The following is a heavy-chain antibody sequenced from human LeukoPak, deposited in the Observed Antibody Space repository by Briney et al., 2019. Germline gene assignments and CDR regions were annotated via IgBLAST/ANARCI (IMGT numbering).Heavy chain of an antibody. CDR2: IYYTGNT. J-gene: IGHJ3*02. D-gene: IGHD3-10*02. CDR1: GGSISTFY. V-gene: IGHV4-59*01. Sequence: ETSETLSLTCTVSGGSISTFYWSWIRQPPGKGLEWIGYIYYTGNTNYNPSLKSRVTISVDTSKNQFSLKLSSVTAADTAVYFCARVQSADYDRAFDIWGQGTMVTVSS. CDR3: ARVQSADYDRAFDI.